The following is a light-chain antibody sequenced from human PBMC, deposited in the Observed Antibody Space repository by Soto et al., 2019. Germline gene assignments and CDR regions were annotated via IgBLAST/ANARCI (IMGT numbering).Light chain of an antibody. CDR2: GAS. V-gene: IGKV3-15*01. CDR1: QSVSSN. J-gene: IGKJ1*01. Sequence: EIVLTPSPCTLSLSPGARATLSCRASQSVSSNYLAWYQHRPGQAPRLLIYGASTRATGIPARFSGSGSGTEFTLTISSLQSEDFAVYYCQQYNNWPPTFGQGTKVDIK. CDR3: QQYNNWPPT.